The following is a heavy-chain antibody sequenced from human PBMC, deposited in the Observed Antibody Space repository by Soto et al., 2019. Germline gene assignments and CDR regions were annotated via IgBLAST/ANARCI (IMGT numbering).Heavy chain of an antibody. CDR3: AKVRNYDFWSGHHLDY. CDR1: GFTFSSYA. J-gene: IGHJ4*02. CDR2: ISGSGGST. V-gene: IGHV3-23*01. Sequence: GGSLRLSCAASGFTFSSYAMSWVRQAPGKGLEWVSAISGSGGSTYYADSVKGRFTISRDNSKNTLYLQMNSLRAEDTAVYYCAKVRNYDFWSGHHLDYWGQGTLVTVSS. D-gene: IGHD3-3*01.